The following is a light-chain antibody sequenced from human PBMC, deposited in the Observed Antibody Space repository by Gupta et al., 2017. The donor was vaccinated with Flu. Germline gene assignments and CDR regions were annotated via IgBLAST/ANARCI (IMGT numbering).Light chain of an antibody. CDR3: CSQEGSTSFWV. CDR2: DVS. J-gene: IGLJ3*02. CDR1: SSNIGGYHY. Sequence: QSALTQPRSVSGSPGQSVTISCTSTSSNIGGYHYVSWYQQPPGKAPKVLIYDVSKRHSGVPDRFSGSKSGNTASLTITGLQAEDEADYYCCSQEGSTSFWVFGGGTKLTVL. V-gene: IGLV2-11*01.